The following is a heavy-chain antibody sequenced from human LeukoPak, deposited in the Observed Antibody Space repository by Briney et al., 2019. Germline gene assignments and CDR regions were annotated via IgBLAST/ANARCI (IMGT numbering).Heavy chain of an antibody. V-gene: IGHV4-4*07. CDR1: GGSISSYY. D-gene: IGHD2-2*01. J-gene: IGHJ6*02. CDR3: ARGGVPAANYYYGMDV. Sequence: SETLSLTCTVSGGSISSYYWSWIRQPAGKGLEWIGRIYTSGSTNYNPSLKSRVTMSVDTSKNQFSLKLSSVTAADTAVYYCARGGVPAANYYYGMDVWGQGTTVTVSS. CDR2: IYTSGST.